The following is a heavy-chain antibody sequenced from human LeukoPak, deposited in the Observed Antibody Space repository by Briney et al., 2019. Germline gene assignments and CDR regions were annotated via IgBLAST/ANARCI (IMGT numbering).Heavy chain of an antibody. Sequence: GGSLRLSCAASGFTFSSYGMNWVRQAPGKGLEWVAVISYDGSNEYYADSVKGRFTISRDNSKNTLYVQVNSLGTEDTAAYYCAKGSYYDSSGSFYFDYWGQGTLVTVSS. CDR3: AKGSYYDSSGSFYFDY. CDR2: ISYDGSNE. CDR1: GFTFSSYG. D-gene: IGHD3-22*01. J-gene: IGHJ4*02. V-gene: IGHV3-30*18.